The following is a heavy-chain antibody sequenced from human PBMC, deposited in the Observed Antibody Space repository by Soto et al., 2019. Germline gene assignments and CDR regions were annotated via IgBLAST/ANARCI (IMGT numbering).Heavy chain of an antibody. D-gene: IGHD2-15*01. Sequence: SETLSLTCTVSGGSISTYYWSWIRQPPGKGLEWIGYIYYSGSTNFNPSLKSRVTMSVDTSKNQFYLKLNSVTAADTAVYYCAKKRGKDIVVVVAATNFDYWGQGTLVTVSS. V-gene: IGHV4-59*12. CDR3: AKKRGKDIVVVVAATNFDY. J-gene: IGHJ4*02. CDR1: GGSISTYY. CDR2: IYYSGST.